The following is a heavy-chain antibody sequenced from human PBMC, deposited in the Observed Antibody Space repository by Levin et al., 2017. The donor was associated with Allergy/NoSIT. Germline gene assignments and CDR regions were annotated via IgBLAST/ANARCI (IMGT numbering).Heavy chain of an antibody. V-gene: IGHV3-15*01. J-gene: IGHJ4*02. CDR1: AR. CDR2: IKTKTDGGTT. Sequence: ARTSGVRQAAGKGLEWVGRIKTKTDGGTTDYAAPVKGRFTISRDDSKNTLFLQMNSLKSEDTAVYYCTTPPRRSSPYYFDYWGQGTLVTVSS. CDR3: TTPPRRSSPYYFDY.